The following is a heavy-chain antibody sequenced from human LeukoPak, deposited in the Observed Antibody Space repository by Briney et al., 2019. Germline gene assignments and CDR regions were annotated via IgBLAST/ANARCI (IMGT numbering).Heavy chain of an antibody. J-gene: IGHJ4*02. Sequence: SETLSLTCTVSGGSISSGDYYWSWIRQPPGKGLEWIGYIYYSGSTYYNPSLKSRVTISVDTSKNQFSLKLSSVTAADTAVYYCASTQDYYDSSGHDYWGQGTLVTVSS. CDR2: IYYSGST. D-gene: IGHD3-22*01. CDR1: GGSISSGDYY. CDR3: ASTQDYYDSSGHDY. V-gene: IGHV4-30-4*01.